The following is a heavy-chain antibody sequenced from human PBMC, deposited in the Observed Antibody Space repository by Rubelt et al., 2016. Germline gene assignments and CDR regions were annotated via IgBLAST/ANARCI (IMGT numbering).Heavy chain of an antibody. CDR2: INSDGSTT. J-gene: IGHJ4*02. D-gene: IGHD3-22*01. V-gene: IGHV3-74*01. CDR3: ARVAFDSSGNYYGYQGGIDY. Sequence: GKGLVWVSRINSDGSTTSYADSVKGRFTISGDSAKNSLYLQMNSLRAEDTAVYFCARVAFDSSGNYYGYQGGIDYWGQGTLVTVSS.